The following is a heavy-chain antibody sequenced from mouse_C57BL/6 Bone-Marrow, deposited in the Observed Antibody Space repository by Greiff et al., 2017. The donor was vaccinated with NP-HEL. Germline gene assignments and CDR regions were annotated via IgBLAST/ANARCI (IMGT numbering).Heavy chain of an antibody. D-gene: IGHD3-2*02. J-gene: IGHJ3*01. Sequence: EVQLQQSGPVLVKPGASVKMSCKASGYTFTDYYMNWVKQSHGKSLEWIGVINPYNGGTSYNQKFKGKATLTVDKSSSTAYMELNSLTSEDSAVYYCARGGQLRLRFFAYWGQGTLVTVSA. CDR1: GYTFTDYY. CDR3: ARGGQLRLRFFAY. V-gene: IGHV1-19*01. CDR2: INPYNGGT.